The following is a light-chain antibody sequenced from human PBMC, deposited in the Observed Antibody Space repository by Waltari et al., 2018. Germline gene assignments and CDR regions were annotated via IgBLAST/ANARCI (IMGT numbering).Light chain of an antibody. CDR2: YDN. CDR3: QVWDANTDPGV. J-gene: IGLJ1*01. Sequence: SYVLTQPPSVSVAPGETARITCGGNNIDSKRVDWYRQRPGQAPVVVISYDNDRAAGIPGRFSGSNSGNTATLTISRVEAGDEADYYCQVWDANTDPGVFGTGTEVTVL. CDR1: NIDSKR. V-gene: IGLV3-21*01.